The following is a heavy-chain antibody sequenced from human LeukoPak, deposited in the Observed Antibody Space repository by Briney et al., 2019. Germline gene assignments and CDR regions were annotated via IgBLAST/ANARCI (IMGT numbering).Heavy chain of an antibody. CDR2: IIPIFGTA. D-gene: IGHD3-3*01. Sequence: ASVKVSCKASGGTFSSYAISWVRQAPGLGLEWMGGIIPIFGTANYAQKFQGRVTITADESTSTAYMELSSLRSEDTAVYYCARDLRITIFGVVIPWAFDIWGQGTMVTVSS. CDR1: GGTFSSYA. V-gene: IGHV1-69*13. CDR3: ARDLRITIFGVVIPWAFDI. J-gene: IGHJ3*02.